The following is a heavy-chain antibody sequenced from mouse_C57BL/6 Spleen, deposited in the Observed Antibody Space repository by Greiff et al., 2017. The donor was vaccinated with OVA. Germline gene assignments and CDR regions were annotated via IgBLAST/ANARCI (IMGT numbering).Heavy chain of an antibody. Sequence: QVQLQQSGAELVMPGASVKLSCKASGYTFTSYWMHWVKQRPGQGLEWIGEIDPSDSYTNYNQKFKGKSTLTVDKSSSTAYMQLSSLTSEDSAVYYCARLEYGSRDWYFDVWGTGTTVTVSS. D-gene: IGHD1-1*01. J-gene: IGHJ1*03. CDR3: ARLEYGSRDWYFDV. V-gene: IGHV1-69*01. CDR2: IDPSDSYT. CDR1: GYTFTSYW.